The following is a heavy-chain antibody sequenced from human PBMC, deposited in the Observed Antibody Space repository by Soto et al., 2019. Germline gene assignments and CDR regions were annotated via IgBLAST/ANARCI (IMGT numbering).Heavy chain of an antibody. D-gene: IGHD2-21*02. V-gene: IGHV1-46*01. J-gene: IGHJ6*02. CDR3: AREGLTSSPTYCGGDCYPMPYYYYYGMDV. CDR2: INPSGGST. CDR1: GYTFTSYY. Sequence: ASVKVSCKASGYTFTSYYMHWVRQAPGQGLEWMGIINPSGGSTSYAQKFQGRVTMTRDTSTSTVYMELSSLRSEDTAVYYCAREGLTSSPTYCGGDCYPMPYYYYYGMDVWGQGTTVTVSS.